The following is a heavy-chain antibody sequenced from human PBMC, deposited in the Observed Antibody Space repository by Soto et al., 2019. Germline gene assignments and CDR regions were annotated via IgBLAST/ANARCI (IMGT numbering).Heavy chain of an antibody. D-gene: IGHD3-22*01. J-gene: IGHJ6*02. Sequence: GGSLRLSCASPWFTFIGSAMHWVRQASGKGLEWVGRIRNKANSYATAYAASVKGRFTISRDDSKNTAYLQMNSLKTEDTAVYYCTRQEYYYDSSGYYKDYYYGMDVWGQGTTVTVSS. V-gene: IGHV3-73*01. CDR3: TRQEYYYDSSGYYKDYYYGMDV. CDR2: IRNKANSYAT. CDR1: WFTFIGSA.